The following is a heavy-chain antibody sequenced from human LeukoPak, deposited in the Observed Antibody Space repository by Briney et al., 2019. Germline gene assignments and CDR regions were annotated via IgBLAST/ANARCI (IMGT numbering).Heavy chain of an antibody. CDR1: GGSISSYY. CDR2: IYYSGST. V-gene: IGHV4-59*01. J-gene: IGHJ4*02. Sequence: SETLSLTCTVSGGSISSYYWSWIRQPPGKGLEWIGYIYYSGSTNYNPSLKSRVTISVDTSKNQFSLKLSSVTAADTAVYYCARSTTGVGATAFDYWGQGTLVTVSS. D-gene: IGHD1-26*01. CDR3: ARSTTGVGATAFDY.